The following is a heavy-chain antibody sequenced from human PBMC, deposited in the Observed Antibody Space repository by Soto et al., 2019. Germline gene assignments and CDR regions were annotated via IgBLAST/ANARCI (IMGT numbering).Heavy chain of an antibody. Sequence: QVQIQESGPGLMKPSGTLSLACSVSSVSVSGSYWCAWVRQPPGKGLEWIGEIDHSGHTNYNPSLKSRVTMSLDNSKNQFSLNLRSVTAADTAVYYCARSNWNYVRTLDYWGQGTQVIVSS. CDR1: SVSVSGSYW. J-gene: IGHJ4*02. CDR2: IDHSGHT. D-gene: IGHD1-7*01. V-gene: IGHV4-4*02. CDR3: ARSNWNYVRTLDY.